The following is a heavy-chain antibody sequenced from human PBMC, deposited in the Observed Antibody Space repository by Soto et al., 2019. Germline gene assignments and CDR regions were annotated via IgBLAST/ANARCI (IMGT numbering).Heavy chain of an antibody. V-gene: IGHV4-30-4*01. Sequence: SETLSLTCTVSGGSVTRDEHYWTWIGQSPGKGLEWIGYISNSGSTGYNPSLKTRLSMSVDRSKNQFTLRLTSVTAADTAVYFCATESGSTYGYFDHWGQGTQVTVS. D-gene: IGHD5-18*01. CDR3: ATESGSTYGYFDH. CDR2: ISNSGST. J-gene: IGHJ4*02. CDR1: GGSVTRDEHY.